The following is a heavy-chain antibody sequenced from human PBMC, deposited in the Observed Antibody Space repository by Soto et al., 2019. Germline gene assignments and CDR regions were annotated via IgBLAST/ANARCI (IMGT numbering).Heavy chain of an antibody. D-gene: IGHD3-3*01. J-gene: IGHJ6*04. CDR3: ARERFLEPPSALDV. V-gene: IGHV3-48*01. CDR2: ISSSSSTI. CDR1: GFTFSSYS. Sequence: GGSLRLSCAASGFTFSSYSMNWVRQAPGKGLEWVSYISSSSSTIYYADSVKGRFTISRDNAKNSLYLQMNSLRAEDTAVYYCARERFLEPPSALDVWGKGTTVTVSS.